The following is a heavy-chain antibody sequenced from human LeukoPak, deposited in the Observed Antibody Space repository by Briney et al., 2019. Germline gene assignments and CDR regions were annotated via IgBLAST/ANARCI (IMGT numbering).Heavy chain of an antibody. CDR1: GFTFSSYG. D-gene: IGHD3-10*01. Sequence: PGGSLRLSCAASGFTFSSYGMHWVRQAPGKGLEWVAVISYDGSNKYYADSVKGRFTISRDNSKNTLYLQMNSLRAEDTAVYYCAKDLGRGDFDYWGQGLLVTVSS. V-gene: IGHV3-30*18. J-gene: IGHJ4*02. CDR2: ISYDGSNK. CDR3: AKDLGRGDFDY.